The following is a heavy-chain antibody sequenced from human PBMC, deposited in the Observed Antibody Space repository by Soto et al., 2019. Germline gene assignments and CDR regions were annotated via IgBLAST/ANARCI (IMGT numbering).Heavy chain of an antibody. CDR3: ASTVIAYCRTGSCYSTWFDP. CDR2: IKQDGSEK. Sequence: AGGSLRLSCAASGFTFGRYSMSWVRQAPGKGLEWLANIKQDGSEKYYVDSVKGRFTISRDNAKNSLYLQMNSLRVEDTALYYCASTVIAYCRTGSCYSTWFDPWGQGTLVTVSS. CDR1: GFTFGRYS. J-gene: IGHJ5*02. D-gene: IGHD2-15*01. V-gene: IGHV3-7*01.